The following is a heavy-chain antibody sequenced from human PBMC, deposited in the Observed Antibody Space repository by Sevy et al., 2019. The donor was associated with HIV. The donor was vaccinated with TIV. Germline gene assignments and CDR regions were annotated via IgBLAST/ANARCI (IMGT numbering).Heavy chain of an antibody. Sequence: ASVKVSCKASGYTFTSYDINWVRQATGQGLEWMGWMNPNSGNTGYAQKFQGRVTMTRNTSISTAYMELSSLRSEATAVYYCAIYYYDSSGYYPQFDYWGQGTLVTVSS. CDR1: GYTFTSYD. V-gene: IGHV1-8*01. J-gene: IGHJ4*02. CDR2: MNPNSGNT. D-gene: IGHD3-22*01. CDR3: AIYYYDSSGYYPQFDY.